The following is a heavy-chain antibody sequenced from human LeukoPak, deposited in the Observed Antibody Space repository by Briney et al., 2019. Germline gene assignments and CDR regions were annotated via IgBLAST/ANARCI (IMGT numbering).Heavy chain of an antibody. V-gene: IGHV1-69*06. CDR3: ARDGLVPALYYLDF. D-gene: IGHD2-2*01. J-gene: IGHJ6*03. Sequence: SVKVSCKASGGTFNFFNFAINWMRQAPGQGFEWMGYIIPIIASTNYTQKFQDRLTLTADTSSSTVYMELRTLRSDDTAVYYCARDGLVPALYYLDFWGKGTTVTVSS. CDR1: GGTFNFFNFA. CDR2: IIPIIAST.